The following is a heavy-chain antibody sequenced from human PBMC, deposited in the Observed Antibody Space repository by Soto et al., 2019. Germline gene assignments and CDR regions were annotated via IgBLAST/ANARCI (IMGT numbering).Heavy chain of an antibody. CDR2: INAYNGNT. CDR3: AREDRDRETGLVPAAIDGMDV. D-gene: IGHD2-2*01. J-gene: IGHJ6*02. V-gene: IGHV1-18*01. CDR1: GYTFTSYG. Sequence: GASVKVSCKASGYTFTSYGISWVRQAPGQGLEWMGWINAYNGNTNYAQKVQGRVTMTTDTSTSTAYMELRSLRSDDTAVYYCAREDRDRETGLVPAAIDGMDVWGQGTTVTVSS.